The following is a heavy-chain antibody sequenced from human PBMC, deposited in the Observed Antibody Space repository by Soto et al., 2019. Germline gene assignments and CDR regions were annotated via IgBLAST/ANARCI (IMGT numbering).Heavy chain of an antibody. D-gene: IGHD2-15*01. CDR1: GFSLVSREVG. V-gene: IGHV2-5*02. CDR3: AHGYVGTWYLSH. Sequence: QITLKESGPTLVKSTQTLTLTCTFSGFSLVSREVGVGWIRQPPGKALEWLALIYRDDEKRYSSSLKNRLTITKDTSKNQVVLTMTDMDPIDTATYYCAHGYVGTWYLSHWGQGTLVTVSS. J-gene: IGHJ4*02. CDR2: IYRDDEK.